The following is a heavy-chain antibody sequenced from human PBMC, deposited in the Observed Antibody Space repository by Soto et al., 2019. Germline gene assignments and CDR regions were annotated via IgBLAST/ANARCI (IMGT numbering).Heavy chain of an antibody. D-gene: IGHD3-3*01. CDR1: GFTFSSYA. J-gene: IGHJ6*02. CDR2: ISYDGSNK. V-gene: IGHV3-30-3*01. CDR3: ASVPYAFWSGDDYYYGMDV. Sequence: GGSLRLSCAASGFTFSSYAMHWVRQAPGKGLEWVAVISYDGSNKYYADSVKGRFTISRDNSKNTLYLQMNGLRAEDTAVYYCASVPYAFWSGDDYYYGMDVWGQGTTVTVSS.